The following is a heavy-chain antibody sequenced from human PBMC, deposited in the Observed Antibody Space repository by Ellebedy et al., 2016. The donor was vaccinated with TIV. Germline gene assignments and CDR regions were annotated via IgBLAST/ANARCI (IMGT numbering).Heavy chain of an antibody. J-gene: IGHJ6*02. CDR1: GFTFSSYA. CDR2: ISCDGSNK. Sequence: GESLKISCAASGFTFSSYAMHWVRQAPGKGLEWVAVISCDGSNKYYADSVKGRFTISRDNAKNSLYLQMNSLRAEDTAVYYCARGGGSTRGSYYRGYYYYGMDVWGQGTTVTVSS. CDR3: ARGGGSTRGSYYRGYYYYGMDV. D-gene: IGHD1-26*01. V-gene: IGHV3-30*03.